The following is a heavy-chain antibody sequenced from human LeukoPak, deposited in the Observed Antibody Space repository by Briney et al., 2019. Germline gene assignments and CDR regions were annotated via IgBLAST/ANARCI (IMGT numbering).Heavy chain of an antibody. CDR1: GFTFSSYS. D-gene: IGHD6-13*01. J-gene: IGHJ4*02. CDR3: ARAWDSSRWYLDY. V-gene: IGHV3-21*01. CDR2: ISSSSSYI. Sequence: PGRSLRLSCAASGFTFSSYSMNWVRQAPGKGLECVSSISSSSSYIYYADSVKGRFTISRDNAKNSLYLQMNSLRAEDTAVYYCARAWDSSRWYLDYWGQGTLVTVSS.